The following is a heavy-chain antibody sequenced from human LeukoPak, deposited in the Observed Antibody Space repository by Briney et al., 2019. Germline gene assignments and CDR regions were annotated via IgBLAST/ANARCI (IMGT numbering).Heavy chain of an antibody. CDR3: ARYGSRAGDYYYYGMDV. CDR2: IIPIFGTA. J-gene: IGHJ6*04. V-gene: IGHV1-69*13. Sequence: ASVKVSCKASGGIFSSYAISWVRQAPGQGLEWMGGIIPIFGTANYAQKFQGRVTITADESTSTAYMELSSLRSEDTAVYYCARYGSRAGDYYYYGMDVWGKGTTVTVSS. D-gene: IGHD6-6*01. CDR1: GGIFSSYA.